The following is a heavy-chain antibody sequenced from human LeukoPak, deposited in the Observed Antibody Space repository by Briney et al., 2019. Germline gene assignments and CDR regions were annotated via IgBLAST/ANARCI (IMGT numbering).Heavy chain of an antibody. CDR2: IYYSGST. D-gene: IGHD2/OR15-2a*01. Sequence: SETLSLTCTVSGGSINSYYWSWIRQPPGKGLEWIGYIYYSGSTYYNPSLKSRVTISIDTSKNQFSLKLSSVTAADTAVYYRARGNLHDYWGQGTLVTVSS. V-gene: IGHV4-59*01. CDR1: GGSINSYY. J-gene: IGHJ4*02. CDR3: ARGNLHDY.